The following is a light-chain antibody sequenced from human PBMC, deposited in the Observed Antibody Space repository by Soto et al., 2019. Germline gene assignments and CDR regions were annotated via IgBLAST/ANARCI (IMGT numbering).Light chain of an antibody. CDR3: QQRSNWPPYT. J-gene: IGKJ2*01. Sequence: EIVLTQSPGTLSLSPGEGATLSCRASQSVTGTNLAWYQQRPGQAPRLLIYDAVRRATGIPDRFSGSGSGTDFTLTISRLEPEDFAVYYCQQRSNWPPYTFGQGTKLEIK. CDR1: QSVTGTN. V-gene: IGKV3D-20*02. CDR2: DAV.